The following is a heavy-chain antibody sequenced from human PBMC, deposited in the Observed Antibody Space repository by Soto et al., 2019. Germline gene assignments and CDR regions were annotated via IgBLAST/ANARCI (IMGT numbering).Heavy chain of an antibody. V-gene: IGHV1-69*13. Sequence: SVKVACKPSAGTLSSYAISWVPQAPGQGPEWMGGIIPIFGTANYAQSVQGRDTITADESTSTAYMELSSLRSEDTAVYYCARVVGYSSGWYGADGMDVWRQGTTVTVSS. CDR1: AGTLSSYA. J-gene: IGHJ6*02. CDR2: IIPIFGTA. D-gene: IGHD6-19*01. CDR3: ARVVGYSSGWYGADGMDV.